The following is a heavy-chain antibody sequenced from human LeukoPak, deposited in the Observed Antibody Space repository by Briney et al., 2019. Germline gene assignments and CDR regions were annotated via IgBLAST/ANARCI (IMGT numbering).Heavy chain of an antibody. V-gene: IGHV3-30-3*01. CDR3: VRLRYSSGWYEDY. J-gene: IGHJ4*02. CDR2: ISYDGSNK. CDR1: GFTFSSYA. D-gene: IGHD6-19*01. Sequence: GRSLRLSCAASGFTFSSYAMHWVRQAPGKGLEWVAVISYDGSNKYYADSVKGRFTISRDNSKNTLYLQMNSLRAEDTAVYYCVRLRYSSGWYEDYWGQGTLVTVSS.